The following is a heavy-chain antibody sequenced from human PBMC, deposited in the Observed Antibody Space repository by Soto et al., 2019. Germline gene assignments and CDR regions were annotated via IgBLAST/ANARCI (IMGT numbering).Heavy chain of an antibody. Sequence: QVQLQQWGAGLLKPSETLSLTCAVYGGSFSGYYWSWIRQPPGRGLAWIGEINHSGSTNYNPSLQSRVTLSVETSKNPGCLKLSSVAAADTAGYYWAGGSGRDYYDSSGDRPFDYWGQGTLVTVSS. CDR2: INHSGST. J-gene: IGHJ4*02. CDR1: GGSFSGYY. V-gene: IGHV4-34*01. CDR3: AGGSGRDYYDSSGDRPFDY. D-gene: IGHD3-22*01.